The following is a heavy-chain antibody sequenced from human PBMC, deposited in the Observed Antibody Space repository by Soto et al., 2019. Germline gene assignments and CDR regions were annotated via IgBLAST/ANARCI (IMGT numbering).Heavy chain of an antibody. CDR2: ISYDGSNK. Sequence: PGGSLRLSCAASGFTFSSYGMHWVRQAPGKGLEWVAVISYDGSNKYYADSVKGRFTISRDNSKNTLYLQMNSLRAEDTAVYYCAKDKDEQAHKISYFDYWGQRTLVTVSS. D-gene: IGHD2-15*01. V-gene: IGHV3-30*18. J-gene: IGHJ4*02. CDR3: AKDKDEQAHKISYFDY. CDR1: GFTFSSYG.